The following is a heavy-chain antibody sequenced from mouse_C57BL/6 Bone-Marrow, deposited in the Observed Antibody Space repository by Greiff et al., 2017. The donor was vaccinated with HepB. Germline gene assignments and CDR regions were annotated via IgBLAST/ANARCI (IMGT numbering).Heavy chain of an antibody. CDR1: GYTFTSYW. Sequence: QVQLQQSGAELVKPGASVKLSCKASGYTFTSYWMHWVKQRPGRGLEWIGRIDPNSGGTKYNEKFKSKATLTVDKPSSTAYMQLSSLTSEDSAVYYCARGAGSSPYYAMDYWGQGTSVTVSS. CDR2: IDPNSGGT. D-gene: IGHD1-1*01. V-gene: IGHV1-72*01. CDR3: ARGAGSSPYYAMDY. J-gene: IGHJ4*01.